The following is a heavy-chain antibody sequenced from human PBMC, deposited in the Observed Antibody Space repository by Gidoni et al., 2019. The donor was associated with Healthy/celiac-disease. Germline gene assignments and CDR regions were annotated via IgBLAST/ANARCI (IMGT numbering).Heavy chain of an antibody. CDR3: AAKGTDSSSSLIDFDY. V-gene: IGHV1-58*01. D-gene: IGHD6-6*01. CDR2: IVVGSGNT. J-gene: IGHJ4*02. CDR1: GFTFTSSA. Sequence: QMQLVQSGPEVKKPGTSVKVSCKASGFTFTSSAVQWVRQARGQRLEWIGWIVVGSGNTNYAQKFQERVTITRDMSTSTAYMELSSLRSEDTAVYYCAAKGTDSSSSLIDFDYWGQGTLVTVSS.